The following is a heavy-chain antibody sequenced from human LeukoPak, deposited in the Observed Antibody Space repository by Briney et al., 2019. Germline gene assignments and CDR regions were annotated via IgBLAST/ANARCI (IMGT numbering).Heavy chain of an antibody. J-gene: IGHJ4*02. D-gene: IGHD6-13*01. CDR1: GFTFSSYT. CDR2: IGSGGTT. CDR3: VKDGGSGNRQQLGY. Sequence: GGSLRLSCAASGFTFSSYTMSWVRQAPGKGLEWVSSIGSGGTTYYADSVKGRFTISRDNSKNTLYLQMTSLRAEDTAVYYCVKDGGSGNRQQLGYWGQGSLVTVSS. V-gene: IGHV3-23*01.